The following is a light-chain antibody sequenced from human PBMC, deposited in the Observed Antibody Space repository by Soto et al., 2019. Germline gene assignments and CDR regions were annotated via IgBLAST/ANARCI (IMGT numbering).Light chain of an antibody. J-gene: IGKJ1*01. Sequence: DIQMTQSPSTLSASVGDRVTITCRASQSISSWLAWYQQKPGKAPKLLIYDASSLESGVPSRFSGSGCGTEFTLTISSLQPEDFATYYCLQHNSYPRTFGQGTKVDIK. V-gene: IGKV1-5*01. CDR2: DAS. CDR3: LQHNSYPRT. CDR1: QSISSW.